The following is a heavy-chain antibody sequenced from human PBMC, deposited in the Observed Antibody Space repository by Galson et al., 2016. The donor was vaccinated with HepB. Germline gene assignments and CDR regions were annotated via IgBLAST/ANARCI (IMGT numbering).Heavy chain of an antibody. J-gene: IGHJ6*02. CDR1: GYNFITFY. CDR2: INPVDGNT. D-gene: IGHD3-3*01. Sequence: SVKVSCKASGYNFITFYLHWVRQAPGQGLEWVAMINPVDGNTRYAQKFQGRVTTTRDTSTSTVYMELSSLRSEDTAMYYCARDAPREDDLWHGMDVWGQGTTVTVSS. V-gene: IGHV1-46*01. CDR3: ARDAPREDDLWHGMDV.